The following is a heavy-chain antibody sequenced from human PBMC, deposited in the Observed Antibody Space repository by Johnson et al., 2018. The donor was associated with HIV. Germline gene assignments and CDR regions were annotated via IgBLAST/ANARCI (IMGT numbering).Heavy chain of an antibody. Sequence: ESGGGLVQPGGSLRLSCAASGFTVSSNYMSWVRQAPGKGLEWVSVIYSGGSTYYADSVKGRFTISRDNSKNTLYLQMNSLRAEDTAVYYCARDVRMDKAFDIWGQGTMVTVSS. CDR2: IYSGGST. CDR3: ARDVRMDKAFDI. D-gene: IGHD2-15*01. CDR1: GFTVSSNY. V-gene: IGHV3-66*01. J-gene: IGHJ3*02.